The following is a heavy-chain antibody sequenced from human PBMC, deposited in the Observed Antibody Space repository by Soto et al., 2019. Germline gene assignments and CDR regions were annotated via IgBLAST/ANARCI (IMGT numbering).Heavy chain of an antibody. CDR3: AKNGPEGVITPRWLDP. Sequence: PGGSLRLSCAASGFTFSSFALNWVRQAPGKGLEWVSIISSGGGSTFYADSVRGRFTISRDNSKEKLYLQMNSLSAEDTAVYYCAKNGPEGVITPRWLDPWGQGTLVTVPQ. CDR2: ISSGGGST. J-gene: IGHJ5*02. D-gene: IGHD3-10*01. V-gene: IGHV3-23*01. CDR1: GFTFSSFA.